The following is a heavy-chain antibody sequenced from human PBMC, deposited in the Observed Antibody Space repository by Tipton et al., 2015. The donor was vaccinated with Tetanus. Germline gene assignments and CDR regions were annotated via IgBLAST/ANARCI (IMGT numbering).Heavy chain of an antibody. D-gene: IGHD4-23*01. Sequence: TLSLTCAVSGGSISSGGYSWSWIRQPPGKGLEWIGYIYHSGSTYYNPSLKGRVTISVDISKNQFSLKLSSVTAADTAVYYCAREGVGNSLPFDIWGQGTMVTVSS. CDR3: AREGVGNSLPFDI. J-gene: IGHJ3*02. CDR1: GGSISSGGYS. CDR2: IYHSGST. V-gene: IGHV4-30-2*01.